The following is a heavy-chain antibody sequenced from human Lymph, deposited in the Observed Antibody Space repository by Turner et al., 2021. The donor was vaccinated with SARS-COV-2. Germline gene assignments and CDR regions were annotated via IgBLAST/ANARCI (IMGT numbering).Heavy chain of an antibody. Sequence: QVQLVQSGAEVKKPGSSVKLSCKAPGRTFSSYALSWVRQAPGQGLEWIGGIIPMLNIANYEQKFRGRVTITADKSTSTAYMELSSLRSEDTAVYYCARDVTGPLGYWGQGTLVTVSS. D-gene: IGHD1-20*01. V-gene: IGHV1-69*10. J-gene: IGHJ4*02. CDR2: IIPMLNIA. CDR3: ARDVTGPLGY. CDR1: GRTFSSYA.